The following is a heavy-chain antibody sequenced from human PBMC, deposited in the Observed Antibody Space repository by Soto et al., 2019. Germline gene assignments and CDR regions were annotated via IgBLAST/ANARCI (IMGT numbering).Heavy chain of an antibody. V-gene: IGHV3-21*01. J-gene: IGHJ4*02. CDR1: GFTFSSYS. CDR2: ISSSSSYI. D-gene: IGHD6-19*01. CDR3: ARADSSGWTYYFGY. Sequence: EVQLVESGGGLVKPGGSLRLSCAASGFTFSSYSMNWVRQAPGKGLEWVSSISSSSSYIYYADSVKGRFTISRDNAKNSLYLQMTSLRAEDTAVYYCARADSSGWTYYFGYWGQGTLVTVSS.